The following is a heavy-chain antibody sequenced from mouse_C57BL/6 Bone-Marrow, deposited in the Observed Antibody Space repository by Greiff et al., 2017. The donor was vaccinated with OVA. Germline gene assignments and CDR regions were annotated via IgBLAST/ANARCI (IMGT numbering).Heavy chain of an antibody. Sequence: QVQLQQPGAELVRPGTSVKLSCKASGYTFTSYWMHWVKQRPGQGLEWIGVIDPSDSYTNYNQKFKGKATLTVDTSSSTAYMQLSSLTSEDSAVYYCARKAVVAYWYFDVWGTGTTVTVSS. CDR1: GYTFTSYW. V-gene: IGHV1-59*01. J-gene: IGHJ1*03. CDR3: ARKAVVAYWYFDV. D-gene: IGHD1-1*01. CDR2: IDPSDSYT.